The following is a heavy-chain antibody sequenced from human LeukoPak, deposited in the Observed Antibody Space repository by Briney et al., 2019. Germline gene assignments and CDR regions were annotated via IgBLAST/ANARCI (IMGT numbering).Heavy chain of an antibody. Sequence: SVMVSCKASGGTFSSYAISWVRQAPGQGLEWMGGIIPIFGTANYAQKFQGRVTITADESTSTAYMELSSLRSEDTAVYYCARGGPPVDVVAPAALPHRYYYYGMDVWGQGTTVTVSS. D-gene: IGHD2-2*01. CDR1: GGTFSSYA. V-gene: IGHV1-69*01. CDR3: ARGGPPVDVVAPAALPHRYYYYGMDV. CDR2: IIPIFGTA. J-gene: IGHJ6*02.